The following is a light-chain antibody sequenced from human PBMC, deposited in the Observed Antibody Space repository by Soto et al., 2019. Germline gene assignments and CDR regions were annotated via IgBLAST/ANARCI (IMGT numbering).Light chain of an antibody. V-gene: IGKV1-33*01. CDR1: QDISNY. Sequence: DIQMTQSPSSLSASVGDRVTITCQASQDISNYLNWYQQKPGKAPKLLIYDASNLETGVPSRFSGSGSGTDFTFTISSLQPEDIATYYCQQYDNHQFTFGPGTKVDIK. CDR2: DAS. CDR3: QQYDNHQFT. J-gene: IGKJ3*01.